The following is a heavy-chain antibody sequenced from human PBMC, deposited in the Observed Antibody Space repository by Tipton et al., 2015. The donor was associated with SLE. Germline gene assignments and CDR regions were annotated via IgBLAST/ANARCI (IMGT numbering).Heavy chain of an antibody. V-gene: IGHV3-23*01. J-gene: IGHJ3*02. Sequence: SLRLSCTASGFTFSNYAMAWVRQAPGKGLEWVSTFSGSGGATYYADSVKGRFTISRDNAKNSLYLQMNSLRAEDTAVYYCARARRRGDSSGYSAFDIWGQGTMVTVSS. D-gene: IGHD3-22*01. CDR1: GFTFSNYA. CDR3: ARARRRGDSSGYSAFDI. CDR2: FSGSGGAT.